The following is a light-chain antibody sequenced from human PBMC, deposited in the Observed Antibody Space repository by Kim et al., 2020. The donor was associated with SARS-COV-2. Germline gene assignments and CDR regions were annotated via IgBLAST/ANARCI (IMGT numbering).Light chain of an antibody. V-gene: IGKV1-39*01. J-gene: IGKJ2*01. CDR2: AAS. CDR3: KQSYSTPYT. CDR1: QSISSY. Sequence: DIQMTQSPSSLSASVGDRVTITCRASQSISSYLNWYQQKPGKAPKLLIYAASSLQSGVPSRFSGSGSGTDFTLTISSLQPEDFATYYCKQSYSTPYTFGQRTKLEI.